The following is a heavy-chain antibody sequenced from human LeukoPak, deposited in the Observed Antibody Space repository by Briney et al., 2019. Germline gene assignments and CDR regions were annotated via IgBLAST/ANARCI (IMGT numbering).Heavy chain of an antibody. CDR2: ISYDGSNK. CDR3: ARPYSSSWYIDY. D-gene: IGHD6-13*01. V-gene: IGHV3-30*01. Sequence: GRSLRLSCAASGFTVSSYAMHWVRQAPGKGLEWVAVISYDGSNKYYADSVKGRFTISRDNSKNTLYLQMNSLRAEDTAVYYCARPYSSSWYIDYWGQGTLVTVSS. CDR1: GFTVSSYA. J-gene: IGHJ4*02.